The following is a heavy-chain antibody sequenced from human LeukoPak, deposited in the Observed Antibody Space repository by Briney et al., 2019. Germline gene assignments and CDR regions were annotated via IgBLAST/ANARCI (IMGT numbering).Heavy chain of an antibody. D-gene: IGHD3-22*01. CDR1: GFTFSSYA. J-gene: IGHJ4*02. CDR3: ARDRYYYDSSGYLLRYFDY. V-gene: IGHV3-30*03. Sequence: GGSLSLAWAAAGFTFSSYAMSWVRQAPGKGLGWVAVISYDGSNKYYADSVKGRFTISRDNSKNTLYLQMNSLRAEDTAVYYCARDRYYYDSSGYLLRYFDYWGQGTLVTVSS. CDR2: ISYDGSNK.